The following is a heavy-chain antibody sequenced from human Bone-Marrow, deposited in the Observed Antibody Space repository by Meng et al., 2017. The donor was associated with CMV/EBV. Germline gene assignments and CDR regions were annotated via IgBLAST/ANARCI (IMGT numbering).Heavy chain of an antibody. CDR3: AREGLVVVPAAIHGMDV. D-gene: IGHD2-2*01. J-gene: IGHJ6*02. CDR1: GFTFSSYS. CDR2: ISSSSSYI. V-gene: IGHV3-21*01. Sequence: GESLKISCAASGFTFSSYSMNWVRQAPGKGLEWVSSISSSSSYIYYADSVKGRFTISRDNAKNSLYLQMNSLRAEDTAVYYCAREGLVVVPAAIHGMDVWGQGTTVTVSS.